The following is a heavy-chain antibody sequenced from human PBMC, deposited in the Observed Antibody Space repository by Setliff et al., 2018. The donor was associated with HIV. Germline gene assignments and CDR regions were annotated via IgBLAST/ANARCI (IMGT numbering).Heavy chain of an antibody. D-gene: IGHD4-17*01. V-gene: IGHV3-23*01. J-gene: IGHJ4*02. CDR3: ARDKDEDYGSTSFDY. Sequence: PGGSLRLSCAASGFTFSSYAMSWVRQAPGKGLEWVSAVSASDGRTYYADSVKGRFTVSRDNAKNSLYLQLNSLRPEDTAVYYCARDKDEDYGSTSFDYWGQGILVTVSS. CDR1: GFTFSSYA. CDR2: VSASDGRT.